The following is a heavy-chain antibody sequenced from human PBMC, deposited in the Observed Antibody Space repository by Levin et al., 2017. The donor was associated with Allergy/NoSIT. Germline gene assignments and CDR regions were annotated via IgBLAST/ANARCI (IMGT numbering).Heavy chain of an antibody. CDR3: ARVWTTNLYAAGEGDAFDL. J-gene: IGHJ3*01. D-gene: IGHD2-8*01. CDR2: IYTSGNT. V-gene: IGHV4-61*02. Sequence: SETLSLTCSVSGDSISSGSYYWSWVRQPAGRGLEWIGRIYTSGNTNSNPSLKTRVTMSVDTSKNQFSLKLTSVTAADTAVYYCARVWTTNLYAAGEGDAFDLWGQGTMVTVSS. CDR1: GDSISSGSYY.